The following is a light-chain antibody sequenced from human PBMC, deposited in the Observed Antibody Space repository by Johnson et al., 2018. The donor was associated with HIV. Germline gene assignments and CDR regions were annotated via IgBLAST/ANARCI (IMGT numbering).Light chain of an antibody. Sequence: QSVLTQPPSVSAAPGQKVTISCSGSSSNIGNNYVSWYQQLPGTAPELLIYYNYKGPSGIPDRFSGSKSGTSATQCITGLQTGDGADYYCGTWDSSLSANVFGTGTKVTVL. CDR3: GTWDSSLSANV. J-gene: IGLJ1*01. CDR2: YNY. CDR1: SSNIGNNY. V-gene: IGLV1-51*01.